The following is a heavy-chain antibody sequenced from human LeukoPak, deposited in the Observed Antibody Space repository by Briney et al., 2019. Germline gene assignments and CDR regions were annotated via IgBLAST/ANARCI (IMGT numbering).Heavy chain of an antibody. J-gene: IGHJ6*02. CDR1: GFTFSSYA. CDR3: ASVWATYSSYYYGMDV. CDR2: ISYDGSNR. Sequence: QSGGSLRLSCAASGFTFSSYAMHWVRQAPGKGLEWVAVISYDGSNRYYADSVRGRFTISRDNSKNTLYLQMNSLRAEDTAVYYCASVWATYSSYYYGMDVWGQGTTVTVSS. D-gene: IGHD3-16*01. V-gene: IGHV3-30-3*01.